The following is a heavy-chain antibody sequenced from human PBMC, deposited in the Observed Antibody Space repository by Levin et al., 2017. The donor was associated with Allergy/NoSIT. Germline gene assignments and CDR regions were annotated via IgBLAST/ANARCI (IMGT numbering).Heavy chain of an antibody. CDR2: ILNDGST. J-gene: IGHJ4*02. D-gene: IGHD2-2*01. V-gene: IGHV3-74*01. CDR3: ARGGCSRTSCLDH. Sequence: GGSLLSCTASEFTFRNYYMHWVRQTPGMGLVWVSNILNDGSTNYADSVKGRFTISRDNAKNTLYLQMNSLGAEDTAVYYCARGGCSRTSCLDHWGQGILVTVSS. CDR1: EFTFRNYY.